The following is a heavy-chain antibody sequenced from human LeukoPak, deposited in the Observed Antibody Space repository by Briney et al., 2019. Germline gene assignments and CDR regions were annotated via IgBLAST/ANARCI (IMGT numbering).Heavy chain of an antibody. V-gene: IGHV4-4*07. D-gene: IGHD4-17*01. Sequence: SETLSLICTVSGGSIVSHYWNWIRQPAGRGLEWIGRFYASGTTNTSPSLKSRVTMSVDTSKNQFSLNLSSVTAADMAVYYCARETYGDFYYYGMDVWGQGTTVTVSS. CDR3: ARETYGDFYYYGMDV. J-gene: IGHJ6*02. CDR2: FYASGTT. CDR1: GGSIVSHY.